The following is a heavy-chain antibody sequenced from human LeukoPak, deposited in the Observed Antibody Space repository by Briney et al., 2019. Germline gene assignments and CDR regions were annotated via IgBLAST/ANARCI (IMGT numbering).Heavy chain of an antibody. CDR3: VKLPSGSGSSFGFDS. Sequence: PGGSLRLSCAASGFTFGSYAMSWVRQTPGKSLEWVSIISNGGVTTYYADSVRGRFTISRDNSKDLLYLQMDSLRAEDTAVYYCVKLPSGSGSSFGFDSWGLGTLVTVSS. J-gene: IGHJ4*02. V-gene: IGHV3-23*01. CDR2: ISNGGVTT. D-gene: IGHD6-13*01. CDR1: GFTFGSYA.